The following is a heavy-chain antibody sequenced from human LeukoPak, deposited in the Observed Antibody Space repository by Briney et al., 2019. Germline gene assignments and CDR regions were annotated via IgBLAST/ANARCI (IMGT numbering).Heavy chain of an antibody. CDR2: IYSGGST. J-gene: IGHJ4*02. CDR1: GFTFSSYS. V-gene: IGHV3-66*01. Sequence: AGGSLRLSCAASGFTFSSYSMNWVRQAPGKGLEWVSLIYSGGSTYYADSVKGRFTISRDNSKNTLYLQMNSLRVEDTAVYYCARVGYTGTWYSSPPFDYWGQGTLVTVSS. CDR3: ARVGYTGTWYSSPPFDY. D-gene: IGHD6-13*01.